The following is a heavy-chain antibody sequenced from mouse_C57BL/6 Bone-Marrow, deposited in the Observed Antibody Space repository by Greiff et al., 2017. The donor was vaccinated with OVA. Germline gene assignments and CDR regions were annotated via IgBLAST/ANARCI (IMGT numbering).Heavy chain of an antibody. CDR3: PRWIYYGNYDWFAY. J-gene: IGHJ3*01. CDR1: GYTFTSYT. Sequence: VQRVESGAELARPGASVKMSCKASGYTFTSYTMHWVKQRPGQGLEWIGYINPSSGYTKYNQKFKDKATLTADKSSSTAYMQLSSLTSEDSAVYYCPRWIYYGNYDWFAYWGQGTLVTVSA. D-gene: IGHD2-1*01. V-gene: IGHV1-4*01. CDR2: INPSSGYT.